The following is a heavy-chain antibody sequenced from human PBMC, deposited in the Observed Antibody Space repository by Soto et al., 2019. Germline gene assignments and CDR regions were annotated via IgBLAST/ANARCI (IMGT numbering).Heavy chain of an antibody. CDR3: GGPASGRTFIDS. Sequence: GESLKISSKVSCYSFSTYWIGWVRQMPGKGLEWMGIIFPIDSYTRYGPSFQGQVTMSVDKSSSTAYLQWSSLKASDTAMYYCGGPASGRTFIDSWGQGTLGTASS. D-gene: IGHD2-15*01. J-gene: IGHJ4*02. V-gene: IGHV5-51*01. CDR1: CYSFSTYW. CDR2: IFPIDSYT.